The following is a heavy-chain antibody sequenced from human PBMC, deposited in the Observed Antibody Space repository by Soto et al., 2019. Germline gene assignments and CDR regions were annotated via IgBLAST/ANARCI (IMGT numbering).Heavy chain of an antibody. D-gene: IGHD4-17*01. CDR2: INPNSGGT. J-gene: IGHJ3*02. Sequence: QAPGQGLEWMGWINPNSGGTNYAQKFQGWVTMTRDTSISTAYMELSRLRSDDTAVYYCARGGLGSRLPAAFDIWGQGTMVSVSS. CDR3: ARGGLGSRLPAAFDI. V-gene: IGHV1-2*04.